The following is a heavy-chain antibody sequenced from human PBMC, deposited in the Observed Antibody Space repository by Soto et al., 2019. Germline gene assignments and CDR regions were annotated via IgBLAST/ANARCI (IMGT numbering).Heavy chain of an antibody. CDR3: ARRQISPPTRGAAAARGGMDV. D-gene: IGHD6-13*01. CDR1: GFTFNNYG. CDR2: IWNDGSNH. J-gene: IGHJ6*02. Sequence: QVQLVESGGGVVQPGRSLRLSCAAPGFTFNNYGMHWVRQAPGKGLEWVAVIWNDGSNHYYANSVKGRFTISRDNSKNTLFLQMSGLRAEDSAVYYCARRQISPPTRGAAAARGGMDVWGQGTTVTVSS. V-gene: IGHV3-33*01.